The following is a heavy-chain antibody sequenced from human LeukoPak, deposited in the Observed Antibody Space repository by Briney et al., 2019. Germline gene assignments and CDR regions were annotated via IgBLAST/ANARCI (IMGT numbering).Heavy chain of an antibody. Sequence: GGSLRLSCAASGFTFDDYTMHWVRQAPGQGLEWVSLISWDGGSTYYADSVKGRFTISRDNSKNSLYLQMNSLRTEDTALYYCAKDIGGEYCYGSGSYWYGMDVWGQGTTVTVSS. D-gene: IGHD3-10*01. CDR2: ISWDGGST. CDR3: AKDIGGEYCYGSGSYWYGMDV. J-gene: IGHJ6*02. CDR1: GFTFDDYT. V-gene: IGHV3-43*01.